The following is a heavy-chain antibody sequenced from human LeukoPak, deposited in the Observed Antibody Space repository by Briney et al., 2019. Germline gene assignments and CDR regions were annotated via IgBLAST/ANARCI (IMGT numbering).Heavy chain of an antibody. J-gene: IGHJ4*02. Sequence: GASVKVSCKVSGYTLTELSMHWVRQAPGQGLEWMGRIIPILGIANYAQKFQGRVTITADKSTSTAYMELSSLRSEDTAVYYCARDSGIAVVLFYFDCWGQGTLVTVSS. CDR2: IIPILGIA. CDR3: ARDSGIAVVLFYFDC. CDR1: GYTLTELS. D-gene: IGHD6-19*01. V-gene: IGHV1-69*04.